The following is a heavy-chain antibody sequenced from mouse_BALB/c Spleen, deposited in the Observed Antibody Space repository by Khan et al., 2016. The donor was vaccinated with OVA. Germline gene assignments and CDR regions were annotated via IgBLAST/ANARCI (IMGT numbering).Heavy chain of an antibody. CDR2: INPNNGHT. Sequence: VQLKQSGPELVKPGTSVKISCKASGYTFTDYNMDWVKQSHGKSLEWIGDINPNNGHTINNQKFKGKATLTVDKSSSTAYMEIRSLTSEAIAVYYGAREVYGSRGAWFAYWGQGTLVTVSA. D-gene: IGHD1-1*01. CDR1: GYTFTDYN. V-gene: IGHV1-18*01. CDR3: AREVYGSRGAWFAY. J-gene: IGHJ3*01.